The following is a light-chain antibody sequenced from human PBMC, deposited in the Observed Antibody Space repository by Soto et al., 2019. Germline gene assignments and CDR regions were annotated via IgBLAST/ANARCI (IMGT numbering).Light chain of an antibody. CDR2: AVR. Sequence: QSALTQPHSVSGSPGQSVTISCTGTNSVVGRYNSVSWYQQLPGKAPQLIISAVRQRPSGVPDRFSGSKSGNTASLTISGLQTDDEADYFCFSYTANDNWVFGGGTKVTVL. CDR3: FSYTANDNWV. V-gene: IGLV2-11*01. J-gene: IGLJ3*02. CDR1: NSVVGRYNS.